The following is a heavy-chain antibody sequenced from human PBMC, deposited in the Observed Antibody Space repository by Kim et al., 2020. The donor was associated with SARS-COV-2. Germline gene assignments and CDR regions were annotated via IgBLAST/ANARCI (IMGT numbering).Heavy chain of an antibody. CDR2: INHSGST. CDR1: GGSFSGYY. Sequence: SETLSLTCAVYGGSFSGYYWSWIRKPPGKGLEWIGEINHSGSTNYNPSLKSRVTLSVDTSKNQFSLKLSSVTAANTAVYYCARGPFTMVRGQGAETYYFDYWGQGTLVTVSS. D-gene: IGHD3-10*01. CDR3: ARGPFTMVRGQGAETYYFDY. V-gene: IGHV4-34*01. J-gene: IGHJ4*02.